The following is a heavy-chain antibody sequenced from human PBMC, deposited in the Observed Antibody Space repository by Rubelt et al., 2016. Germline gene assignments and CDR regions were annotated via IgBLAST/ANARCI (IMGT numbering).Heavy chain of an antibody. Sequence: QLQLQESGPGLVKPSETLSLTCTVSGGSISSSSDLWGWICQPPGKGLEWIGNIYYSGSTYYNPSLKSRVNISVDTSKNHYSLRLGLVTAADTSGFYGARPAASGNIDAFHICGQGTMVTVSA. CDR1: GGSISSSSDL. D-gene: IGHD1-1*01. J-gene: IGHJ3*02. CDR3: ARPAASGNIDAFHI. V-gene: IGHV4-39*01. CDR2: IYYSGST.